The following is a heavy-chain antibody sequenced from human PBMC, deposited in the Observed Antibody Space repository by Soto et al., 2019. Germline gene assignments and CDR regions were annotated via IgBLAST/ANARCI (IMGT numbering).Heavy chain of an antibody. CDR1: GFTFSSYA. D-gene: IGHD2-15*01. Sequence: GGSLRLSCAASGFTFSSYAMHWVRQAPGKGLEWVAVISYGGSNKYYADSVKGRFTIARDNSKNTLDLQMNSLRAEDTAVYYGARDGCASCSCRFDPWGQGTPVTVSS. J-gene: IGHJ5*02. CDR2: ISYGGSNK. CDR3: ARDGCASCSCRFDP. V-gene: IGHV3-30-3*01.